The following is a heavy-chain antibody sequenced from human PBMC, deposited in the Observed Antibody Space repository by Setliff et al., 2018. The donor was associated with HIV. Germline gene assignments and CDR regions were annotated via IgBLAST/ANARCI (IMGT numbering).Heavy chain of an antibody. Sequence: PLGSLRLSCATSGFTFSSYAMSWVRQAPGKGLEWVSAISGSGDSTYYADSVKGRFTISRDNSKNTLYLQMNSLRADDTAVYYCAKDPSDSSSWYYFHYWGQGTLVTVSS. CDR1: GFTFSSYA. CDR3: AKDPSDSSSWYYFHY. J-gene: IGHJ4*02. CDR2: ISGSGDST. D-gene: IGHD6-13*01. V-gene: IGHV3-23*01.